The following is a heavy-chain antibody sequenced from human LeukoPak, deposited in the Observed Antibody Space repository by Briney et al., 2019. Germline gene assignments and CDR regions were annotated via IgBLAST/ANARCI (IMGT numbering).Heavy chain of an antibody. CDR3: ARTLTDYYGMDV. D-gene: IGHD1-14*01. Sequence: GGSLGLSCAASGFTFSSYAMSWVRQAPGRGLERVSAISGSGGSTYSADSVKGRFTISRDNSKNTLYLQMNSLRAEDTAVYYCARTLTDYYGMDVWGQGTTVTVSS. CDR2: ISGSGGST. CDR1: GFTFSSYA. J-gene: IGHJ6*02. V-gene: IGHV3-23*01.